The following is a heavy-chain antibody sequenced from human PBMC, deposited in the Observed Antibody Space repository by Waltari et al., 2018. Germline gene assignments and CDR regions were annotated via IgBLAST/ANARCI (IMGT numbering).Heavy chain of an antibody. CDR3: ARPESSGSSSLDY. J-gene: IGHJ4*02. Sequence: QVQLVQSGAEVKKPGASVKVSCKTSGHIFTDQFVHWVRQAPGQGLEWMGWINPTNGVTKYGQKFQGRLTMTSDTSVSIAHLELSRLKSDDSAVYFCARPESSGSSSLDYWGQGTMVIVSS. CDR1: GHIFTDQF. D-gene: IGHD6-13*01. V-gene: IGHV1-2*02. CDR2: INPTNGVT.